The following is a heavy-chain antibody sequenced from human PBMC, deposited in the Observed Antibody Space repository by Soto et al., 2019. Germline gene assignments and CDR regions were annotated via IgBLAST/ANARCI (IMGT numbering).Heavy chain of an antibody. J-gene: IGHJ3*02. CDR2: IYYSGST. D-gene: IGHD3-22*01. CDR1: GGSISSYY. CDR3: ARDSGYYYDSSGYYDAFDI. Sequence: LSLTCTVSGGSISSYYWSWIRQPPGKGLEWIGYIYYSGSTNYNPSLKSRVTISVDTSKNQFSLKLSSVTAADTAVYYCARDSGYYYDSSGYYDAFDIWGQGTMVTVSS. V-gene: IGHV4-59*01.